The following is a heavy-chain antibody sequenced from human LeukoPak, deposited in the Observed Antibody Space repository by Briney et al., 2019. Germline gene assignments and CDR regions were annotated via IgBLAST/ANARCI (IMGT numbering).Heavy chain of an antibody. V-gene: IGHV4-34*01. Sequence: SDTLSLTCAVYGGSFSGYYWSWIRPPPGKGLEWIGEINHSGSTNYNPSLKSRVTISVDTSKNQFSLKLSSVTAADTAVYYCARGGRYSSSGVDYWGQGTLVTVSS. CDR1: GGSFSGYY. D-gene: IGHD6-6*01. CDR2: INHSGST. CDR3: ARGGRYSSSGVDY. J-gene: IGHJ4*02.